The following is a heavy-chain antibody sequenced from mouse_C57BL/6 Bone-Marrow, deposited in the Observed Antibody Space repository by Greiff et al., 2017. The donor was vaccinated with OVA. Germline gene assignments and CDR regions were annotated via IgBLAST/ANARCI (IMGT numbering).Heavy chain of an antibody. V-gene: IGHV1-5*01. J-gene: IGHJ1*03. D-gene: IGHD2-3*01. Sequence: VQLQQSGTVLARPGASVKMSCKTAGYTFTSYWMHWVKQRPGQGLEWIGAIYPGNSDTSYKQKFKGKAKLTAVTSASTAYMELSSLTNESSAFYYFTSRWLLRDWYFDVWGTGTTVTVSS. CDR3: TSRWLLRDWYFDV. CDR2: IYPGNSDT. CDR1: GYTFTSYW.